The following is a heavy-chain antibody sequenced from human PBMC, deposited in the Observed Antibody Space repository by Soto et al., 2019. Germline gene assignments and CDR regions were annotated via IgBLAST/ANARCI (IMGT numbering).Heavy chain of an antibody. CDR2: ISSSSSYI. D-gene: IGHD3-10*01. V-gene: IGHV3-21*01. Sequence: GGSLRLSCAASGFTFSSYSMNWVRQAPGKGLEWVSSISSSSSYIYYADSVKGRFTISRDNAKNSLYLQMNSLRAEDTAVYYCARDREPGPGMNYWFAPWGQGTLVTVSS. CDR1: GFTFSSYS. J-gene: IGHJ5*02. CDR3: ARDREPGPGMNYWFAP.